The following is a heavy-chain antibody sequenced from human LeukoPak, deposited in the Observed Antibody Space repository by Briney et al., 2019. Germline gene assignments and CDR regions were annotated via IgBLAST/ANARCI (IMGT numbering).Heavy chain of an antibody. CDR1: GFTFRSYA. CDR3: ARVFTSSSNWFDP. CDR2: ISDSGGTT. V-gene: IGHV3-23*01. D-gene: IGHD6-6*01. Sequence: GGSLRLSCAASGFTFRSYAMSWVRHAPGEGLEWVAAISDSGGTTYYADSVKGRFTISRDNAKNSLYLQMNSLRAEDTAVYYCARVFTSSSNWFDPWGQGTLVTVSS. J-gene: IGHJ5*02.